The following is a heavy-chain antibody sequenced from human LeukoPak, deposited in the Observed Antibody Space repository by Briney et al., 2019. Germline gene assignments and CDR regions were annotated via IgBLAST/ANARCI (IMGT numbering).Heavy chain of an antibody. CDR1: GLTVSSSY. CDR3: ARNILFAFDI. J-gene: IGHJ3*02. V-gene: IGHV3-53*01. D-gene: IGHD2/OR15-2a*01. Sequence: PGGSPRLSCAASGLTVSSSYMSWVRQAPGKGLEWVSIIYNDGSTYYADSMKGRFTLSRDNSKNTLYLQVNSLRAEDTAMYYCARNILFAFDIWGQGTMVTVSS. CDR2: IYNDGST.